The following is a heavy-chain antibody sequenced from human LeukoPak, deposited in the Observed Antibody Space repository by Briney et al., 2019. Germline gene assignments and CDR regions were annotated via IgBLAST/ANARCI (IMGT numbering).Heavy chain of an antibody. D-gene: IGHD3-22*01. V-gene: IGHV4-61*05. CDR3: ARQGDSGRSYDY. CDR2: IYYSGST. J-gene: IGHJ4*02. Sequence: PSETLSLTCTVSGGSISSSSYYWGWIRQPPGKGLEWIGHIYYSGSTNYNPSLKSRVTISLDTSKNQFSLNLRSVTAADTAVYFCARQGDSGRSYDYWGQGTLVTVSS. CDR1: GGSISSSSYY.